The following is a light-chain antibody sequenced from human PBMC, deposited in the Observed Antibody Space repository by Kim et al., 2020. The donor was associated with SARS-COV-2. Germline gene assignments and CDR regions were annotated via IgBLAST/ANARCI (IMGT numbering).Light chain of an antibody. CDR1: QSVGSD. Sequence: SGSPGERATHSCRASQSVGSDLAWYQQKPGQAPRLLIFDASTRATGIPDRFSGSGSGTDFSLTISSLQSEDFAVYYCLQCNKWPYTFGQGTKLEIK. CDR3: LQCNKWPYT. J-gene: IGKJ2*01. V-gene: IGKV3-15*01. CDR2: DAS.